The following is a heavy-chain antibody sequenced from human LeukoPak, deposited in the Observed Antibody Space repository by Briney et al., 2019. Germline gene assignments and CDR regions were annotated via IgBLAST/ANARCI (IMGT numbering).Heavy chain of an antibody. Sequence: PGASVKVSCKASGYTFTGYYMHWVRQAPGQGLEWMGWINPNSGGTNYAQKLQGRVTMTTDTSTSTAYMELRSLRSDDTAVYYCARSYYDILTGYSPFDYWGQGTLVTVSS. V-gene: IGHV1-2*02. CDR2: INPNSGGT. CDR3: ARSYYDILTGYSPFDY. J-gene: IGHJ4*02. CDR1: GYTFTGYY. D-gene: IGHD3-9*01.